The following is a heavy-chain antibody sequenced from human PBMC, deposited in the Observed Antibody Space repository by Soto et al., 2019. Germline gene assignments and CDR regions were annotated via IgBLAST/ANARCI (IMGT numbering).Heavy chain of an antibody. CDR1: GGSFSGYY. CDR3: ARGPSGYDSHVYYYYMDV. D-gene: IGHD5-12*01. CDR2: INHSGST. V-gene: IGHV4-34*01. J-gene: IGHJ6*03. Sequence: LETLSLTCAVYGGSFSGYYWSWIRQPPGKGLEWIGEINHSGSTNYNPSLKSRVTISVDTSKNQFSLKLSSVTAADTAVYYCARGPSGYDSHVYYYYMDVWGKGTTVTVSS.